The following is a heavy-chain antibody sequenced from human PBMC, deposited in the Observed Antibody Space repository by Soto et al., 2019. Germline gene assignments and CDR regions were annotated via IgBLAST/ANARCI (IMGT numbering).Heavy chain of an antibody. CDR1: GYGISVGNY. CDR2: LYHIGST. CDR3: RSSTSCYDESCVDV. Sequence: SVPLSRTWAVSGYGISVGNYWAWIRQPPGRGLEWIGSLYHIGSTHYNTSLKSRVTISVDTSKNHFSLELSSVTAADTAIYYCRSSTSCYDESCVDVWGQGTIVTVSS. D-gene: IGHD2-2*01. J-gene: IGHJ6*02. V-gene: IGHV4-38-2*01.